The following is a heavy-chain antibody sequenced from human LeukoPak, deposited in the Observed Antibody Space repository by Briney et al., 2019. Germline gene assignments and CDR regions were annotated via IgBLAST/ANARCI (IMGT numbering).Heavy chain of an antibody. Sequence: GGSLRLSCAASGFTFSSYAMSWVRQDPGRGLEWVSAISGSGGYTWYADSMRGRFTISRDNSKNTLYLQMNSLRAEDTAVYYCAKEPIAVAGTFDYWGQGTLVTVSS. CDR1: GFTFSSYA. CDR2: ISGSGGYT. CDR3: AKEPIAVAGTFDY. J-gene: IGHJ4*02. D-gene: IGHD6-19*01. V-gene: IGHV3-23*01.